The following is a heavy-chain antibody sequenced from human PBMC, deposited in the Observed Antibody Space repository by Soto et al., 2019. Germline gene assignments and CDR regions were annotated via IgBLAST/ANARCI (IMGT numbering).Heavy chain of an antibody. J-gene: IGHJ4*02. CDR3: ARGVAGTAMVPDYFDY. V-gene: IGHV4-34*01. D-gene: IGHD5-18*01. CDR1: GGSFSGYY. Sequence: QVQLQQWGAGLLKPSETLSLTCAVYGGSFSGYYWSWIRQPPGKGLEWIGEINHSGSTNYNPSLKSRVTISVDKSKNQFSLKLSSVTAADTAVYYCARGVAGTAMVPDYFDYWGQGTLVTVSS. CDR2: INHSGST.